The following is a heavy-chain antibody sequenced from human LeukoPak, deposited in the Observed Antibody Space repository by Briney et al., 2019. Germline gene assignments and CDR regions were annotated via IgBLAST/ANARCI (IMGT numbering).Heavy chain of an antibody. CDR1: GFTFSSYA. Sequence: PGGSLRLSCAASGFTFSSYAMSWVRQAPGKGLEWVSAIIGSGGTTSYADSVKGRFTISRDNSKNTLYLQMNSLRAEDTAVYYCATQAGRYHYDVMDVWGQGPTVIVSS. CDR2: IIGSGGTT. V-gene: IGHV3-23*01. CDR3: ATQAGRYHYDVMDV. J-gene: IGHJ6*02. D-gene: IGHD6-19*01.